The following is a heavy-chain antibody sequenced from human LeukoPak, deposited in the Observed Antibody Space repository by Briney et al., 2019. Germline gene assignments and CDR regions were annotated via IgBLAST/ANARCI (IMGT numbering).Heavy chain of an antibody. J-gene: IGHJ4*02. D-gene: IGHD4-23*01. CDR3: AKDWTTVVTPKGYYFDS. V-gene: IGHV3-23*01. CDR1: GFSFNNYA. CDR2: ISTTGGST. Sequence: GGSLRLSCAASGFSFNNYAMSWVRQAPGKGLEWVSAISTTGGSTYYADSVKGRFTVSRDNSKNTLSLQMDSLRVEDTALYYCAKDWTTVVTPKGYYFDSWSQGTLVTASS.